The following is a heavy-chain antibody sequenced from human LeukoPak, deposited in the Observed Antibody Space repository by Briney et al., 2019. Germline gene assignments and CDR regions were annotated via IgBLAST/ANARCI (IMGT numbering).Heavy chain of an antibody. V-gene: IGHV4-59*01. CDR3: ARSYSSGSYYSPFDP. J-gene: IGHJ5*02. CDR1: GGSISSYY. D-gene: IGHD3-10*01. Sequence: SETLSLTCTVSGGSISSYYWSWIRQPPGKGLEWIGYIYYSGSTNYNPSLKSRVTISVDTSKNQFSLKLSSLTAAGTAVYYCARSYSSGSYYSPFDPWGQGTLVTVSS. CDR2: IYYSGST.